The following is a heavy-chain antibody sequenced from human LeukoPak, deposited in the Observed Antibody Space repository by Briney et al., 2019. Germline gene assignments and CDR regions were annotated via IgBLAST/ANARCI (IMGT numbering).Heavy chain of an antibody. Sequence: PPETLSLTCTVSGGSISSSSYYWGWIRQPPGKGLEWIGSIYYSGSTYYNPSLKSRVTISVDTSKNQFSLKLSSVTAADTAVYYCARGYCIGGSCYSFYYYYYMDVWGKGTTVTVSS. J-gene: IGHJ6*03. V-gene: IGHV4-39*07. CDR2: IYYSGST. CDR1: GGSISSSSYY. CDR3: ARGYCIGGSCYSFYYYYYMDV. D-gene: IGHD2-15*01.